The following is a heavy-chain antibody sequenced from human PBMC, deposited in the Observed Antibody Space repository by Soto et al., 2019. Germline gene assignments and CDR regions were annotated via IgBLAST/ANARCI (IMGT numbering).Heavy chain of an antibody. CDR3: ASHDPGARFDP. J-gene: IGHJ5*02. Sequence: QVQLVQSGAEVKKPGASVKVSCKAPRYIFTAYFMHWVRQAPGQGLEWVGWINPNNGATHYGLSFQGRVAMTRDPSISPAYMALSSLRSDDTAVYYCASHDPGARFDPWGQGTLVIVSS. D-gene: IGHD1-1*01. V-gene: IGHV1-2*02. CDR1: RYIFTAYF. CDR2: INPNNGAT.